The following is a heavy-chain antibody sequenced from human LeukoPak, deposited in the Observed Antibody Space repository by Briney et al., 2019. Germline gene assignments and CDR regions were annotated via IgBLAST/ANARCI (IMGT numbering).Heavy chain of an antibody. Sequence: SETLSLTCTVSGGSISSGGYYWSWIRQHPGKGPEWIGYIYYSGSTYYNPSLKSRVTISVDTSKNQSSLKLSSVTAADTAVYYCARVAGLGIFDYWGQGTLVTVSS. V-gene: IGHV4-31*03. CDR2: IYYSGST. CDR1: GGSISSGGYY. CDR3: ARVAGLGIFDY. D-gene: IGHD7-27*01. J-gene: IGHJ4*02.